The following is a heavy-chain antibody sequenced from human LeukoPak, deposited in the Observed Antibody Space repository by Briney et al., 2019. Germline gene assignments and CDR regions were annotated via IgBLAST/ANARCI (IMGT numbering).Heavy chain of an antibody. Sequence: SVKVSCKASGGTFSSYAISWVRQAPGQGLEWMGGIIPIFGTANYAQKFQGRVTITADESTSTAYMELSSLRSEDTAVYYCAKTPHTVTTGGYFDYWGQGTLVTVSS. CDR1: GGTFSSYA. CDR3: AKTPHTVTTGGYFDY. V-gene: IGHV1-69*13. CDR2: IIPIFGTA. D-gene: IGHD4-17*01. J-gene: IGHJ4*02.